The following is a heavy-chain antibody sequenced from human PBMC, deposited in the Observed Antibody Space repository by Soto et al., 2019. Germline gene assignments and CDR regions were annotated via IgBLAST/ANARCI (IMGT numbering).Heavy chain of an antibody. Sequence: SETLSLTCTVSGGSISSYYWSWIRQPPGKGLEWIGYIYYSGSTNYNPSLKSRVTISVDTSKDQFSLKLSSVTAADTAVYYCARDKDGYNYYGSGSSMAYYYYGMDVWGQGTTVTVSS. CDR2: IYYSGST. CDR1: GGSISSYY. V-gene: IGHV4-59*01. CDR3: ARDKDGYNYYGSGSSMAYYYYGMDV. D-gene: IGHD3-10*01. J-gene: IGHJ6*02.